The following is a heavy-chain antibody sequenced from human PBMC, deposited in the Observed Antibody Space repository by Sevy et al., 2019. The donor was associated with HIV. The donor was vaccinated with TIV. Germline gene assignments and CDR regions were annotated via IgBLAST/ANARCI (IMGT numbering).Heavy chain of an antibody. D-gene: IGHD2-2*01. CDR3: VRHVDARWFDP. Sequence: SETLSLTCTVSGGSVSSYYWSWIRQSPGKGVEWIGYVHHRGSTNYNPSLKSRVTTSVDTSKNQFSLRLSSVTAADTAVYYCVRHVDARWFDPWGQGTLVTVSS. CDR2: VHHRGST. CDR1: GGSVSSYY. V-gene: IGHV4-59*08. J-gene: IGHJ5*02.